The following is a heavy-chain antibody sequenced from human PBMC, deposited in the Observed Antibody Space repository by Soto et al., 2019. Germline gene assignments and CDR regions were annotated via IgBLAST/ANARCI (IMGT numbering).Heavy chain of an antibody. CDR1: GFTFSSYW. V-gene: IGHV3-7*01. D-gene: IGHD3-16*02. CDR3: ARWIMITFGGVIAREDAFDI. J-gene: IGHJ3*02. CDR2: IKQDGSEK. Sequence: GGSLRLSCAASGFTFSSYWMSWVRQAPGKGLEWVANIKQDGSEKYYVDSVKGRFTISRDNAKNSLYLQMNSLRAEDTAVYYCARWIMITFGGVIAREDAFDIWGQGTMVTVSS.